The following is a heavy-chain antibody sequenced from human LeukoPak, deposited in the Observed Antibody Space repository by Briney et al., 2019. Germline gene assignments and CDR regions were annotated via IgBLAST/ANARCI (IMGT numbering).Heavy chain of an antibody. J-gene: IGHJ6*04. CDR3: ASSPILPTASWGV. CDR1: GGSISSSSYY. Sequence: PSETLSLTCTVSGGSISSSSYYWGWIRQPPGKGLEWIGSIYYSGSTYYNPSLKGRVTMSVDTSKNQLSLKMSSVTAADTAVYYCASSPILPTASWGVWGKGTTVTVSS. CDR2: IYYSGST. D-gene: IGHD2-2*01. V-gene: IGHV4-39*07.